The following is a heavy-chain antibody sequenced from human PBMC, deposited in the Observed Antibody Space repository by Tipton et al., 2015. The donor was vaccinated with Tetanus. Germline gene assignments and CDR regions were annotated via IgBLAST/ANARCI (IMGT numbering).Heavy chain of an antibody. J-gene: IGHJ4*02. D-gene: IGHD3-22*01. CDR3: ARMDDSEYDSSGYHRV. V-gene: IGHV4-31*03. CDR1: GGSISSDDYY. CDR2: IYYSGSA. Sequence: TLSLTCTVSGGSISSDDYYWSWIRQHPGKGLEWIGYIYYSGSAYYNESLKSRVSMSVDTSKNQFSLKVRSVTAADTAVYYCARMDDSEYDSSGYHRVWGQGIQVTVSS.